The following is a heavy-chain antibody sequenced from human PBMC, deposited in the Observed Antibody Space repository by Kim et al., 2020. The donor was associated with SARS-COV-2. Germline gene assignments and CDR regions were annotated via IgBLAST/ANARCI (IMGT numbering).Heavy chain of an antibody. D-gene: IGHD2-8*01. J-gene: IGHJ1*01. Sequence: GGSLRLSCVASGFTFTYYAMNWVRQAPGKGLEWVSSISESGETTHYADSVKGRFTISRDNSKNTLSLQMNSLRAEDTAVYYCAKQYVQHWCQGTLVTVSS. V-gene: IGHV3-23*01. CDR1: GFTFTYYA. CDR2: ISESGETT. CDR3: AKQYVQH.